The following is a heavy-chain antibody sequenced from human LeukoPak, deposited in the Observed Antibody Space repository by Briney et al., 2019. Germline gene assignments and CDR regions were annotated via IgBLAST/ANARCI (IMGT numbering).Heavy chain of an antibody. CDR3: ATYMTTDQYLDF. Sequence: SETLSLTCTVSGGSISSGDYYWSWIRQPPGKGLEWIGFIYYSGSTYYNPSLKSRLTISVDTSKNQFSLKLGSVTDADTAVYYCATYMTTDQYLDFWGQGTLVTVSS. V-gene: IGHV4-30-4*08. D-gene: IGHD4-11*01. CDR1: GGSISSGDYY. J-gene: IGHJ4*02. CDR2: IYYSGST.